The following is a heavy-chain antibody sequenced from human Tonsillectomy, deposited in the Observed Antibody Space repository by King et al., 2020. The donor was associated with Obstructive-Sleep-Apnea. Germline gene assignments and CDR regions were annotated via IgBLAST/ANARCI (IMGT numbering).Heavy chain of an antibody. J-gene: IGHJ4*02. V-gene: IGHV5-10-1*01. CDR1: GYSFTSYW. CDR3: ARGYCSGGSCYAAIDY. CDR2: IDPSDSYT. D-gene: IGHD2-15*01. Sequence: QLVQSGAEVKKPGESLRISCKVSGYSFTSYWISWVRQMPGKGLEWMGRIDPSDSYTNYSPSFQGHVTISADNSIRTAYLQWSSLKASDTAMYYCARGYCSGGSCYAAIDYWGQGALVTVSS.